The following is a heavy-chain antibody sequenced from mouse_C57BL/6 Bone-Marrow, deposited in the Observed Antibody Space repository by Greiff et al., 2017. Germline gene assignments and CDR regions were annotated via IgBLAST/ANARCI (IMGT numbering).Heavy chain of an antibody. CDR3: ARPHYYGSYYAMAY. J-gene: IGHJ4*01. V-gene: IGHV14-2*01. CDR1: GFNIKDYY. Sequence: VQLKESGAELVKPGASVKLSCTASGFNIKDYYMHWVKQRTEQGLEWIGRIDPEDGETKYAPKFQGQATITADTSSNTAYLQLSSLTSEDSAVYYYARPHYYGSYYAMAYWGQGTSVTVSS. CDR2: IDPEDGET. D-gene: IGHD1-1*01.